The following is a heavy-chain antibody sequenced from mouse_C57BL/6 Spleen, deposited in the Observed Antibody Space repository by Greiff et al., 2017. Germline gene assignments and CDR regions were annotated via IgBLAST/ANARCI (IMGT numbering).Heavy chain of an antibody. CDR3: ARYANYVWYFDV. Sequence: EVMLVESGGGLVQPGGSLSLSCAASGFTFTDYYMSWVRQPPGKALEWLGFIRNKANGYTTEYSASVKGRFTISRDNSQSILYLQMNALRAEDSATYYCARYANYVWYFDVWGTGTTVTVSS. V-gene: IGHV7-3*01. CDR1: GFTFTDYY. CDR2: IRNKANGYTT. D-gene: IGHD1-1*02. J-gene: IGHJ1*03.